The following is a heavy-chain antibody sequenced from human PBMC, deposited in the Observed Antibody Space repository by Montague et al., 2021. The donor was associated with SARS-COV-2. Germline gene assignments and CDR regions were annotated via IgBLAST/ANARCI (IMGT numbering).Heavy chain of an antibody. J-gene: IGHJ6*02. CDR2: IYTSGRT. D-gene: IGHD3-16*01. Sequence: SETLSLTCAVYGGSFNGYYWSWIRQPAGKGLEWIGHIYTSGRTSHSPSLKSRVTISVDTSRNQLSLKLTSATAADTAVYYCARVRKRIRLGSRYYGLDVWGQGTTVIVSS. CDR1: GGSFNGYY. CDR3: ARVRKRIRLGSRYYGLDV. V-gene: IGHV4-59*10.